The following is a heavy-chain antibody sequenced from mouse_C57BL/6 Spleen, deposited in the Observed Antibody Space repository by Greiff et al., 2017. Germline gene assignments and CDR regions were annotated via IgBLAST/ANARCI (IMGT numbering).Heavy chain of an antibody. CDR2: IYPGSGST. CDR1: GYNFTSYW. V-gene: IGHV1-55*01. J-gene: IGHJ3*01. Sequence: QVQLQQPGAELVKPGASVQMSCKASGYNFTSYWITWVKQRPGQGLEWIGDIYPGSGSTNYNEKFKSKATLTVDTSSSTAYMQLSSLTSEDSSVYYCARSTMVTTGFAYRGQGTLVTVSA. CDR3: ARSTMVTTGFAY. D-gene: IGHD2-2*01.